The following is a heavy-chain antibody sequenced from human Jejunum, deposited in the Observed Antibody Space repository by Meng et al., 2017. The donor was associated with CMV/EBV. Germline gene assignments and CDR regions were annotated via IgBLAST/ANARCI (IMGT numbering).Heavy chain of an antibody. Sequence: YTFTTSYMHWVRQAPGQGLEWMGMINPSGGYTGYAQKFQGRVTMTRDTSTSTVYMELSSLRSEDTAVYYCARSISSLYQYYGTDVWGQGTTVTVSS. D-gene: IGHD2-2*02. CDR1: YTFTTSY. CDR3: ARSISSLYQYYGTDV. CDR2: INPSGGYT. V-gene: IGHV1-46*01. J-gene: IGHJ6*02.